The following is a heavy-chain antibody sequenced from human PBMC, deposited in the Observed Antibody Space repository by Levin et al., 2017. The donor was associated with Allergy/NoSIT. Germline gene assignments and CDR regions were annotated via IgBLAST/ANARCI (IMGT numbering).Heavy chain of an antibody. V-gene: IGHV3-48*02. CDR1: GFTFTSYS. D-gene: IGHD1-7*01. CDR3: ARAGSQLELRIFDS. Sequence: GESLKISCAASGFTFTSYSMNWVRQAPGKGLEWVSYISSSSNTIYYADSVKGRFTISRDNAKNSLYLQMNSLRDEDTAVYYCARAGSQLELRIFDSWGQGTLVIVSS. J-gene: IGHJ4*02. CDR2: ISSSSNTI.